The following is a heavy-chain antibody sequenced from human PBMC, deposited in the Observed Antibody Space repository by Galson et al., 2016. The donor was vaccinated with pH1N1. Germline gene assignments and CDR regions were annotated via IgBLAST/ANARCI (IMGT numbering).Heavy chain of an antibody. Sequence: QSGAEVKKPGESLRISCEGSGYTFSKFWIAWVRQMPGKGLEWMGNIYPGDSDTKYSPSFEGQVTFSADKSISTAFLQWSSLKASDTAIYFCARRSAEYAMDVWRQGTKVIVSS. D-gene: IGHD2-15*01. V-gene: IGHV5-51*03. J-gene: IGHJ6*02. CDR3: ARRSAEYAMDV. CDR2: IYPGDSDT. CDR1: GYTFSKFW.